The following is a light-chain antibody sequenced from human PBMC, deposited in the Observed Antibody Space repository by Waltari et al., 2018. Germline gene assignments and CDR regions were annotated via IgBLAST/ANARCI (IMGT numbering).Light chain of an antibody. CDR2: DAS. J-gene: IGKJ2*01. Sequence: AIQLTQSPSSLSASVGDRVTLTCRASQGISSALAWYQQKPGTAPKLLIYDASSLESGVPSRFSGSGSGTDFTLTISSLQPEDFATYYCQQFNSYPSFGQGTKLEIK. CDR1: QGISSA. CDR3: QQFNSYPS. V-gene: IGKV1-13*02.